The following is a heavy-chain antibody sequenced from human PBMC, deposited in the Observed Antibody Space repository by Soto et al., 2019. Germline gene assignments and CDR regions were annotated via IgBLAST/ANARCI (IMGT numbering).Heavy chain of an antibody. D-gene: IGHD3-10*01. Sequence: GGSLRLSCAASGFTFSSYAMHWVRQAPGKGLEWVAVISYDGSNKYYADSVKGRFTISRDNSKNTLYLQMNSLRAEDTAVYYCAREGTVRGVMVDYWGQGTLVTVSS. CDR1: GFTFSSYA. J-gene: IGHJ4*02. CDR2: ISYDGSNK. V-gene: IGHV3-30-3*01. CDR3: AREGTVRGVMVDY.